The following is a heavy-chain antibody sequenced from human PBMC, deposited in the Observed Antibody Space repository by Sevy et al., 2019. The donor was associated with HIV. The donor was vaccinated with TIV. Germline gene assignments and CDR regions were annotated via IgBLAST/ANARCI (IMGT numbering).Heavy chain of an antibody. J-gene: IGHJ5*02. V-gene: IGHV4-59*01. Sequence: SETLSLTCTVSGGSISSYYWSWIRQPPGKGLEWIGYIYYSGSTNYNPSLKSRVTISVDTSKNQFSLKLGSVTAADTAVDYCARGDAPSSSWFLNWFDPWGQGTLVTVSS. CDR1: GGSISSYY. CDR3: ARGDAPSSSWFLNWFDP. D-gene: IGHD6-13*01. CDR2: IYYSGST.